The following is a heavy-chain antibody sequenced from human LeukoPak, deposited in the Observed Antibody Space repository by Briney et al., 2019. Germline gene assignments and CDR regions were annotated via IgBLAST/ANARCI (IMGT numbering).Heavy chain of an antibody. CDR2: ISSSSSTI. CDR3: ARGAIVLMVYTGYYMDV. CDR1: GFTFSSYS. V-gene: IGHV3-48*01. J-gene: IGHJ6*03. D-gene: IGHD2-8*01. Sequence: GGSLRLSCAASGFTFSSYSMNWVRQAPGKGLEWVSYISSSSSTIYYADSVKGRFTISRDNAKNSLYLQMNSLRAEDTAVYYCARGAIVLMVYTGYYMDVWGKGTTVTVSS.